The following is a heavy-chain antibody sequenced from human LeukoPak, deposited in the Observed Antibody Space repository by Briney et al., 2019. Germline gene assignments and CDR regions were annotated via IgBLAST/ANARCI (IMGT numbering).Heavy chain of an antibody. Sequence: SETLSLTCAVYGGSFSGYYWSWTRQPPGKGLDWIGEINHSGSTNYNPSLKSRVTISVDTSKNQFSLKLSSVTAADTAVYYCARGPYGSGKTPERYWYFDLRGRGTLVTVSS. J-gene: IGHJ2*01. V-gene: IGHV4-34*01. CDR3: ARGPYGSGKTPERYWYFDL. D-gene: IGHD3-10*01. CDR1: GGSFSGYY. CDR2: INHSGST.